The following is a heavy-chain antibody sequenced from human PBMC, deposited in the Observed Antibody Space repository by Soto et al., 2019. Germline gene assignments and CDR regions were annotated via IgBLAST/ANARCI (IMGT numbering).Heavy chain of an antibody. J-gene: IGHJ4*02. CDR2: INAGNGNT. Sequence: ASVKVSCKASGYTFTSYAMHWVRQAPGQRLEWMGWINAGNGNTKYSLKFQGRVTITRDTSASTAYMELSSLRSEDTAVYYCARGYSSSWYEDFYYFDYWGQGTLVTVSS. D-gene: IGHD6-13*01. CDR3: ARGYSSSWYEDFYYFDY. V-gene: IGHV1-3*01. CDR1: GYTFTSYA.